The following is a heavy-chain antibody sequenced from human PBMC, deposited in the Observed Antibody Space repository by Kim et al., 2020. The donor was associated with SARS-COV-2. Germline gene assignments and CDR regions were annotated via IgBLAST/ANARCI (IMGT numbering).Heavy chain of an antibody. CDR3: TSSGWYVRWLAY. D-gene: IGHD6-19*01. Sequence: SETLSLTCAVYGGSFSGYQWSWIRQPPGKGLEWIGEINHSGSTNHNPSLKSRVTISVDTSKNQFSLKLSSVTAADTAVYYCTSSGWYVRWLAYWGQGTLVTVSS. CDR2: INHSGST. V-gene: IGHV4-34*01. CDR1: GGSFSGYQ. J-gene: IGHJ4*02.